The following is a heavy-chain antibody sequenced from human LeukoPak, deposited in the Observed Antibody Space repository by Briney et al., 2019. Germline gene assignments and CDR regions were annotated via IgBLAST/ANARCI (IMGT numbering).Heavy chain of an antibody. Sequence: GGSLRLSCSASGFTFSNYWMSWVRQAPGKGLEWAANIKQDESEKYYVDSVKGRFTISRDNAKSSLYLQMNSLRAEDTAVYYCARALDSSSSRYQAFEEWGQGTLVTVSS. D-gene: IGHD2-2*01. V-gene: IGHV3-7*01. CDR1: GFTFSNYW. J-gene: IGHJ4*02. CDR3: ARALDSSSSRYQAFEE. CDR2: IKQDESEK.